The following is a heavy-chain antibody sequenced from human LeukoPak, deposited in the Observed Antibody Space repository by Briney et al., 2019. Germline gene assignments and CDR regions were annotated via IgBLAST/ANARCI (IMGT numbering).Heavy chain of an antibody. V-gene: IGHV3-48*03. CDR2: ISSGGSTI. CDR3: ARGADGILWFGESSAY. CDR1: GFTFSSYE. J-gene: IGHJ4*02. Sequence: GGSLRLSCAASGFTFSSYEMNWVRQAPGKGLEWVSYISSGGSTIYYADSVKGRFTISRDNAKNSLYLQMNSLRAEDTAVYYCARGADGILWFGESSAYWGQGTLVTVSS. D-gene: IGHD3-10*01.